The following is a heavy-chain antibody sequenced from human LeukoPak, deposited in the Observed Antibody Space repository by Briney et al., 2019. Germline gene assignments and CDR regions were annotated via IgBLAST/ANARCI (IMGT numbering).Heavy chain of an antibody. CDR2: INHSGST. CDR1: GGSFSGYY. D-gene: IGHD6-13*01. V-gene: IGHV4-34*01. J-gene: IGHJ5*02. Sequence: SETLSLTCAVYGGSFSGYYWSWIRQPPGKGLEWIGEINHSGSTNYNPSLKSRVTISVDTSKNQFSLKLSSVTAADTAVYYCARAQMAAAGTSGWFDPWGQGTLVTVSS. CDR3: ARAQMAAAGTSGWFDP.